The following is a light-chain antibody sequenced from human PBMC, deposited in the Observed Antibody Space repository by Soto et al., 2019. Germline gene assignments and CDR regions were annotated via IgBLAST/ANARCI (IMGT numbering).Light chain of an antibody. Sequence: EIVLTQSPGTLSLSPGERATLSCRASQSGTSSYLAWYQQKPGQAPRLHISGASSRATGIPDRFSGSGSGTDFTLTISRLEPEDFAVYYCQQYSTSSLTFGGATKLEIK. V-gene: IGKV3-20*01. CDR3: QQYSTSSLT. CDR2: GAS. CDR1: QSGTSSY. J-gene: IGKJ4*01.